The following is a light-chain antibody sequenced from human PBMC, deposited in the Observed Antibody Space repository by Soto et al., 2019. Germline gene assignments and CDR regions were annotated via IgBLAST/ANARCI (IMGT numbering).Light chain of an antibody. Sequence: EFVLTQSPVTLSLSPGERATLSCRASQTVRNNCLAWYQQKPGQAPRLLIYDASSGATGIPDRFSGGGSGTDFTLTISRLEPEDFAVYYCQQFSSYPLTFGGGTKVDIK. CDR1: QTVRNNC. J-gene: IGKJ4*01. V-gene: IGKV3-20*01. CDR3: QQFSSYPLT. CDR2: DAS.